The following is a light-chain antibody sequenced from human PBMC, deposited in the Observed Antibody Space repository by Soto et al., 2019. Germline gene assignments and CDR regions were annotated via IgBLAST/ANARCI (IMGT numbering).Light chain of an antibody. CDR1: QSVSSN. J-gene: IGKJ1*01. Sequence: EIVMTQSPATLSVSPGERATLSCRASQSVSSNLAWYQQKPGQAPRLLIYGASTRATGITARFSGSGSGTEFTLTISSLQSEDCAVYYCQQYNNWPPWTCGQGTKVEIK. CDR2: GAS. V-gene: IGKV3-15*01. CDR3: QQYNNWPPWT.